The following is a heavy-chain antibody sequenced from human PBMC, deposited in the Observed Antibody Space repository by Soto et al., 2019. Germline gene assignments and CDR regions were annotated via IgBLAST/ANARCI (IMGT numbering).Heavy chain of an antibody. CDR3: ARFPPLNYYDSSGYYYRPYGMDV. CDR1: GVTFSSYS. J-gene: IGHJ6*02. CDR2: ISSSSSYI. V-gene: IGHV3-21*01. D-gene: IGHD3-22*01. Sequence: PGGSLRLSCAASGVTFSSYSMNWVRQAPGKGLEWVSSISSSSSYIYYADSVKGRFTISRDNAKNSLYLQMNSLRAEDTAVYYCARFPPLNYYDSSGYYYRPYGMDVWGQGTTVT.